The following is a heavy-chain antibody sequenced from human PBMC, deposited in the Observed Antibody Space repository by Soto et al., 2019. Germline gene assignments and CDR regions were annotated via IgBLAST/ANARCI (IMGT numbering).Heavy chain of an antibody. V-gene: IGHV4-59*08. CDR1: GGSISSYY. CDR2: IYYSGST. J-gene: IGHJ4*02. D-gene: IGHD1-20*01. Sequence: QVQLQESGPGLVKPSETLSLTCTVSGGSISSYYWSWIRQPPGKGLEWIGYIYYSGSTNYNPSLKSXXNXSXGTTKNQFSLKLSSVTAADTAVYYCARLTNSWTFDSWGQGTLVTVSS. CDR3: ARLTNSWTFDS.